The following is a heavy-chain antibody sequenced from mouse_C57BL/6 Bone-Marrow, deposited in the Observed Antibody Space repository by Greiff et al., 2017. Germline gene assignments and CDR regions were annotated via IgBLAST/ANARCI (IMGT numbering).Heavy chain of an antibody. CDR2: ISSGSSTI. J-gene: IGHJ3*01. CDR1: GFTFSDYG. Sequence: EVMLVESGGGLVKPGGSLKLSCAASGFTFSDYGMHWVRQAPEKGLEWVASISSGSSTIYYADTVKGRFTISRDNAKNTLFLQMTSLRSEDTAMYYCARNYSNYEALTYWGQGTLVTVSA. D-gene: IGHD2-5*01. V-gene: IGHV5-17*01. CDR3: ARNYSNYEALTY.